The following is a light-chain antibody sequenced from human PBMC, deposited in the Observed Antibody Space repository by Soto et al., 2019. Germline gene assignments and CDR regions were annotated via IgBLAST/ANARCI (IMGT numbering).Light chain of an antibody. CDR2: EGS. CDR1: SSDVGGYNL. Sequence: QSALTQPASVSGSPGQSITISCTGTSSDVGGYNLVSWYQQHPGKAPQLMIYEGSKRPSGVSNRFSGSKSGNAASLTISGLQAEDEADYHCCSYASRGSDVFGSGTKLTVL. J-gene: IGLJ1*01. CDR3: CSYASRGSDV. V-gene: IGLV2-23*01.